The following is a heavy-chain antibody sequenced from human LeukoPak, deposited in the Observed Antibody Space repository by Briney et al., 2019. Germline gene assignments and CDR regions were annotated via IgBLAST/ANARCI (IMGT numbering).Heavy chain of an antibody. V-gene: IGHV3-74*01. J-gene: IGHJ4*02. Sequence: GGSLRLSCAASGFTFSSYWMHWVRQAPGKGLVWVSRINSDGSSTSYADSVKGRFTISRDNAKNTLYLQMNSLRAEDTAVYYCARVERGTVVTWDYFDYWGQGTLVTVSS. CDR3: ARVERGTVVTWDYFDY. D-gene: IGHD4-23*01. CDR2: INSDGSST. CDR1: GFTFSSYW.